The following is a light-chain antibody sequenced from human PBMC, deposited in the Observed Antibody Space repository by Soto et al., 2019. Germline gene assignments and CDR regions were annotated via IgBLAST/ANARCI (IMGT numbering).Light chain of an antibody. J-gene: IGKJ5*01. Sequence: EIMLTQSPATLSLPPGERATLSCRASQSVSSYLAWYQQKPGQAPRLLIYDASNRATGIPARFTGSGSGTDFTLTTSRLEPEDFAVYYCQQYYNSATFGQGTRLEL. V-gene: IGKV3-11*01. CDR2: DAS. CDR1: QSVSSY. CDR3: QQYYNSAT.